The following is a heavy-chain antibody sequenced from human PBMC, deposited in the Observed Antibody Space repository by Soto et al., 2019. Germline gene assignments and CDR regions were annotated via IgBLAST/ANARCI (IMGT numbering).Heavy chain of an antibody. V-gene: IGHV4-30-2*06. CDR3: ARDYYGMDV. Sequence: SETLSLTCTVSGGPISSGGYSWTWIRQSPGKGLEWIGYTYQNGSAYYNPSLKSRVTISVDRSKNQFSLNLTSVTAADTAVYYCARDYYGMDVWGQGTTVTVSS. J-gene: IGHJ6*02. CDR2: TYQNGSA. CDR1: GGPISSGGYS.